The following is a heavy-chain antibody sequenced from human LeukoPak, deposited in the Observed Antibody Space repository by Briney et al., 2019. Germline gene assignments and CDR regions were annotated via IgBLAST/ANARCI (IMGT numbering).Heavy chain of an antibody. D-gene: IGHD4-17*01. CDR2: IYYSGST. CDR1: GGSISSGGYY. CDR3: ARGGYYGDYDYYYYMDV. V-gene: IGHV4-31*03. J-gene: IGHJ6*03. Sequence: SETLSLTCTVSGGSISSGGYYWSWIRQHPGKGLEWIGYIYYSGSTYYNPSLKSRVTISVDTSKNQFSRKLSSVTAADTAVYYCARGGYYGDYDYYYYMDVWGKGTTVTVSS.